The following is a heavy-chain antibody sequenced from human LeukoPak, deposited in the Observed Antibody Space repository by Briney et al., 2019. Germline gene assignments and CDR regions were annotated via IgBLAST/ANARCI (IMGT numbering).Heavy chain of an antibody. J-gene: IGHJ4*02. CDR1: GYTFTSYG. Sequence: ASVKVSCKASGYTFTSYGISWVRQAPGQGLEWMGWISAYNGNTNYAQELQGRVTMTTDTSTSTAYMELRSLRSDDTAVYYCARVVVVDGSMRYFDYWGQGTLVTVSS. V-gene: IGHV1-18*01. CDR3: ARVVVVDGSMRYFDY. CDR2: ISAYNGNT. D-gene: IGHD2-15*01.